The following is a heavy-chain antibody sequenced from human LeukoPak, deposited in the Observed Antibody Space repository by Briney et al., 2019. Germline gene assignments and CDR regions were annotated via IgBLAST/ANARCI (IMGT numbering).Heavy chain of an antibody. V-gene: IGHV5-51*01. Sequence: GESLKISCKGSGYSFTSYWIGWVRQMPGKGLERMGVIYPGDSDTRYSPSFQGQVTISADKSISTAYLQWSSLKASDTAMYYCARLRSVHSSGPRVFDPWGQGTLVTVSS. CDR1: GYSFTSYW. J-gene: IGHJ5*02. D-gene: IGHD6-19*01. CDR3: ARLRSVHSSGPRVFDP. CDR2: IYPGDSDT.